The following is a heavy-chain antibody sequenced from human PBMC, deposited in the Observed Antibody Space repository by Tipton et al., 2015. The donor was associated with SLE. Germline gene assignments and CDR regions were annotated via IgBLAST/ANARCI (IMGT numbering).Heavy chain of an antibody. Sequence: TLSLTCTVSGGSISTNNYFWAWIRQPAGKGLEWIGRISTSGSTNYNPSLMSRVTMSVDTSKNQFSLKLSSVTAADTAVYYCARGPIEGYYYYHMDVWGKGTTVTVSS. CDR1: GGSISTNNYF. CDR3: ARGPIEGYYYYHMDV. J-gene: IGHJ6*03. CDR2: ISTSGST. V-gene: IGHV4-61*02. D-gene: IGHD1-26*01.